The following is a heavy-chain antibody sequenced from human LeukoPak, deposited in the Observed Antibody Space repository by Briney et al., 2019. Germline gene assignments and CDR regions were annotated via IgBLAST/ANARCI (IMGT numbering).Heavy chain of an antibody. Sequence: PGGSLRLSCAASGFTFSSYGMTWVRQAPGKGLEWVSSIRATGSSIYYADSVEGRFTIPRGNSKKTLYLQMNSLRAEDTAVYYCAKGGYTTPFDYWGQGTLVTVSS. J-gene: IGHJ4*02. D-gene: IGHD5-18*01. CDR1: GFTFSSYG. CDR2: IRATGSSI. CDR3: AKGGYTTPFDY. V-gene: IGHV3-23*01.